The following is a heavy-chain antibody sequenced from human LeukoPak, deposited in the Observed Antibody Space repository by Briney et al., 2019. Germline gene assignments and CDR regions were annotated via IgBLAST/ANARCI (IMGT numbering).Heavy chain of an antibody. CDR2: IYHSGST. Sequence: SETLSLTCTVSGYSISSGYYWGWIRQPPGKGLEWIGSIYHSGSTYYNPSLKSRVTISVDTSKSQFSLKLSSVTAADTAVYYCARDRPMIVVADAFDIWGQGTMVTVSS. CDR1: GYSISSGYY. CDR3: ARDRPMIVVADAFDI. V-gene: IGHV4-38-2*02. J-gene: IGHJ3*02. D-gene: IGHD3-22*01.